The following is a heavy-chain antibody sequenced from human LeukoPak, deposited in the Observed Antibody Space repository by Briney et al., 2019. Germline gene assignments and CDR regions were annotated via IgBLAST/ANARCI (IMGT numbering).Heavy chain of an antibody. CDR1: GFTFSSYA. CDR2: ITGSGGST. Sequence: GGSLRLSCGASGFTFSSYAMSWVRQAPGKGLEWVSGITGSGGSTYYADSVKGRFTISRDNSKNTLYPQMNRLRAEDTAVYYCAKDHYYDSSGYYHPSDYFDYWGQGTLVTVSS. CDR3: AKDHYYDSSGYYHPSDYFDY. J-gene: IGHJ4*02. V-gene: IGHV3-23*01. D-gene: IGHD3-22*01.